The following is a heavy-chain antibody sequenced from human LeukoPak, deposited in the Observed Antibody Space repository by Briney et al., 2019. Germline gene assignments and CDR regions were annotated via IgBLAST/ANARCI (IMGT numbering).Heavy chain of an antibody. Sequence: ASVKVSCKASGYTFTGYYMHLVRQAPGQGLEWMGRINPNSGGTNYAQKFQGRVTMTRDTSISTAYMELSRLRSDDTAVYYCARVTYVRPFDYRGQGTLVTVSS. CDR2: INPNSGGT. CDR3: ARVTYVRPFDY. D-gene: IGHD3-10*02. V-gene: IGHV1-2*06. J-gene: IGHJ4*02. CDR1: GYTFTGYY.